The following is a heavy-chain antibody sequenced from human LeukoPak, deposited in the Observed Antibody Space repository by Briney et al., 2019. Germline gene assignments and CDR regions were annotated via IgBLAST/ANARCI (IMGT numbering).Heavy chain of an antibody. J-gene: IGHJ6*02. CDR3: AKGGMDV. V-gene: IGHV3-30*18. CDR2: ISYDGSNK. Sequence: QPGRSLRLSCAASGFTFSSYGMHWVRQAPGKGLEWVAVISYDGSNKYYADSVKGRFTIPRDNSKNTLYLQMNSLRAEDTAVYYCAKGGMDVWGQGTTVTVSS. CDR1: GFTFSSYG.